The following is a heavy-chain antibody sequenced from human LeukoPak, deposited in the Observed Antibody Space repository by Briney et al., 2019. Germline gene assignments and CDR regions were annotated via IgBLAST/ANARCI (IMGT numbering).Heavy chain of an antibody. Sequence: GGSLRLSCAASGFTFSSYSMNWVRQAPGKGLEWVSSISSSSSYIYYADSVKGRFTISRDNAKNSLYLQMNSLRAEDTAVYYCARVGPEGIQLWLTGAFDIWGQGTMVTVSS. CDR1: GFTFSSYS. CDR2: ISSSSSYI. CDR3: ARVGPEGIQLWLTGAFDI. J-gene: IGHJ3*02. V-gene: IGHV3-21*01. D-gene: IGHD5-18*01.